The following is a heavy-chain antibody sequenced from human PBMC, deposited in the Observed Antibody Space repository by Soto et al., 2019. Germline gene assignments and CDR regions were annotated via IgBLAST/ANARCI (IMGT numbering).Heavy chain of an antibody. J-gene: IGHJ4*02. V-gene: IGHV4-59*01. D-gene: IGHD2-8*01. Sequence: PSETLSLTCTVSGGSISSYYWSWIRQPPGKGLEWIGYIYYSGSTNYNPSLKSRVTISVDTSKNQFSLKLSSVTAADTAVYYCAKDSEGIVLMVYAIQSPLSFDYWGQGTLVTVSS. CDR3: AKDSEGIVLMVYAIQSPLSFDY. CDR2: IYYSGST. CDR1: GGSISSYY.